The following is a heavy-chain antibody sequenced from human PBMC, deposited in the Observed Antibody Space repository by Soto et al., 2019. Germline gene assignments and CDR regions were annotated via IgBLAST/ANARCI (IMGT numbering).Heavy chain of an antibody. J-gene: IGHJ3*02. V-gene: IGHV3-74*01. CDR1: GFTFSSYW. CDR3: ARELGDHPYYDFWSGYYTAGPSDAFDI. Sequence: GGSLRLSCAASGFTFSSYWMHWVRQAPGKGLVWVSRINSDGSSTSYADSVKGRFTISRDNAKNTLYLQMNSLRAEDTAVYYCARELGDHPYYDFWSGYYTAGPSDAFDIWGQGTMVTVSS. CDR2: INSDGSST. D-gene: IGHD3-3*01.